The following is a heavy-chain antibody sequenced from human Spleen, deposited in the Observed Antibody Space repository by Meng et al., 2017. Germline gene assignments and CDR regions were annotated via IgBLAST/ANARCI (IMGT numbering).Heavy chain of an antibody. CDR2: IYARGSVYSSGTT. J-gene: IGHJ4*02. CDR1: GGSISSGSDF. Sequence: SETLSLTCTVSGGSISSGSDFWSWIRQPAGSGLEWIGRIYARGSVYSSGTTAYNPSLKSRVTISVDTSKNQFSLKLTSVTAADTAVYYCARLVGDSSGYFYLDSWGQGKRVTGSS. V-gene: IGHV4-61*02. D-gene: IGHD3-22*01. CDR3: ARLVGDSSGYFYLDS.